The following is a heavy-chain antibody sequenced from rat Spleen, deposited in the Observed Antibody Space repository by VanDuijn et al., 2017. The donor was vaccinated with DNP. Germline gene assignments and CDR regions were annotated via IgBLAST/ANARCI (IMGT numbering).Heavy chain of an antibody. V-gene: IGHV4-2*01. D-gene: IGHD5-1*01. CDR3: VTRGTGSDNWFAH. CDR1: GLNFSDFW. J-gene: IGHJ3*01. CDR2: IKHDSSVI. Sequence: EVKLVESGGVLVQPGRSLKLSCVVSGLNFSDFWMGWIRQAPEKGLGWMGEIKHDSSVINHNPSLRDRFTISRDNAQDSLYLQMNNLGSGDTAIYYCVTRGTGSDNWFAHWGQGTLVTVSS.